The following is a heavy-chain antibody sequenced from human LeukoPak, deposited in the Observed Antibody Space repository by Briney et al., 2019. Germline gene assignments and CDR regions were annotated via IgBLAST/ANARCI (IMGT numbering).Heavy chain of an antibody. CDR2: IYPGDSDT. CDR3: ARHAVYYGSGNRAFDI. CDR1: GYSFTSYW. Sequence: GESLKISCKASGYSFTSYWIGWVRQMPGKGLEWMGIIYPGDSDTRYSPSFQGQVTITADKSISTAYLQWNNPKATHTAMSDCARHAVYYGSGNRAFDIWGQGTMVTVSS. V-gene: IGHV5-51*01. J-gene: IGHJ3*02. D-gene: IGHD3-10*01.